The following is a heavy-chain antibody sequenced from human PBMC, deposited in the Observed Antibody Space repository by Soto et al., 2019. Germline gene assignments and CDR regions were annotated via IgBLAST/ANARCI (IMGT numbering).Heavy chain of an antibody. V-gene: IGHV3-23*04. CDR1: GFTFSSYS. J-gene: IGHJ4*02. CDR3: AKDRLIVYAYRDFDY. D-gene: IGHD2-8*01. Sequence: EVQLVESGGGLVQPGGSLRLSCAASGFTFSSYSMNWVRQAPGKGLEWVSAISGSGGSTYYADSVKGRFTISRDNSKNTLYLQMNSLRAEDTAVYYCAKDRLIVYAYRDFDYWGQGTLVTVSS. CDR2: ISGSGGST.